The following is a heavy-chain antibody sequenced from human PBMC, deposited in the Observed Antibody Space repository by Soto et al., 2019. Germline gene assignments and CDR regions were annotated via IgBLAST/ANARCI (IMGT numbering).Heavy chain of an antibody. CDR3: AREGAVRGMDRKTDIGYGMDV. J-gene: IGHJ6*02. CDR2: IYYSGST. D-gene: IGHD2-15*01. V-gene: IGHV4-31*03. CDR1: GGSISSGGYY. Sequence: PSETLSLTCTVSGGSISSGGYYWSWIRQHPGKGLEWIGYIYYSGSTYYNPSLKSRVTISVDTSKNQFSLKLSSVTAADTAVYYCAREGAVRGMDRKTDIGYGMDVWGQGTTVTVSS.